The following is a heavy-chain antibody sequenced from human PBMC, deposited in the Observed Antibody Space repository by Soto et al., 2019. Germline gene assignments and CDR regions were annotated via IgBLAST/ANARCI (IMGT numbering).Heavy chain of an antibody. CDR1: GFTFSSYA. D-gene: IGHD3-22*01. Sequence: QVQLVESGGGVVQPGRSLRLSCAASGFTFSSYAMHWVRQAPGKGLEWVAVISYDGSKKYYADSVKGRFTISRDNSKNTLYLQMNSLRAEDTAVYYCAREIRVSGYYGHFDYWGQGTLVTVSS. V-gene: IGHV3-30-3*01. CDR2: ISYDGSKK. J-gene: IGHJ4*02. CDR3: AREIRVSGYYGHFDY.